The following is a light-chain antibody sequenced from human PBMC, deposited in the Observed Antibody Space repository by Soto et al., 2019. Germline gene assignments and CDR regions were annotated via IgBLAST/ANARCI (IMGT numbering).Light chain of an antibody. Sequence: DIQMTHSPSSLSASVGDRVTITCRASQSISSYLNWYQQKPGKAPKLLIYAASSLQSGVPSRFSGSGSGTDFTLTISSLQPEDFATYYCQQSYSTPLTFGGGTKVDFK. CDR2: AAS. CDR1: QSISSY. V-gene: IGKV1-39*01. CDR3: QQSYSTPLT. J-gene: IGKJ4*01.